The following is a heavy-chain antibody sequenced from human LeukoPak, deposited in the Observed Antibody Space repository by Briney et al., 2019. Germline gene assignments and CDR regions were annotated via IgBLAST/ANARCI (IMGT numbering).Heavy chain of an antibody. D-gene: IGHD3-22*01. CDR3: ARGGEYYYDSSGYWKYYFDY. J-gene: IGHJ4*02. V-gene: IGHV4-39*07. CDR2: IYYSGST. CDR1: GGSISSSSYY. Sequence: SETLSLTCTVSGGSISSSSYYWGWIRQPPGKGLEWIGSIYYSGSTYYNPSLKSRVTISVDTSENQFSLKLSSVTAADTAVYYCARGGEYYYDSSGYWKYYFDYWGQGTLVTVSS.